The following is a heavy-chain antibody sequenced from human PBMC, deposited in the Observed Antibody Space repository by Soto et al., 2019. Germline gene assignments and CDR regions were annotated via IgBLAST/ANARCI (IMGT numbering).Heavy chain of an antibody. CDR2: IYYSGST. V-gene: IGHV4-30-4*01. CDR3: ARDWRTAMVHFDY. Sequence: SETLSLTCTVSGGSISSGDYYWSWIRQPPGKGLEWIGYIYYSGSTYYNPSLKSRVTISVDTSKNQFSLKLSSVTAADTAVYYCARDWRTAMVHFDYWGQGTLVTVSS. J-gene: IGHJ4*02. CDR1: GGSISSGDYY. D-gene: IGHD5-18*01.